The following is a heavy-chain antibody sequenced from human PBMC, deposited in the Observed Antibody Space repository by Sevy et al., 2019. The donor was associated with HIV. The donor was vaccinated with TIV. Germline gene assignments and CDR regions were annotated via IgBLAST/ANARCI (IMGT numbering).Heavy chain of an antibody. CDR1: GFTFSNAW. CDR2: IKSKTDGGTT. Sequence: GGSLRLSCAASGFTFSNAWMSWVRQAPGKGLEWVGRIKSKTDGGTTDYAAPVKGRFTISRDDSKNTLYLQMNSLKTEDTVVYYCTTGYCSSTSCYPYYYYGMDVWGQGTTVTVSS. D-gene: IGHD2-2*01. V-gene: IGHV3-15*01. CDR3: TTGYCSSTSCYPYYYYGMDV. J-gene: IGHJ6*02.